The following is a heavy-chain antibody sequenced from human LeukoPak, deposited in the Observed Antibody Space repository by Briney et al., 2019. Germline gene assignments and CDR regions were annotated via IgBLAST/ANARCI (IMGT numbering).Heavy chain of an antibody. Sequence: ASVKVSCKASGYTFTGYYMHWVRQAPGQGLEWMGWISAYNGNTNYAQKLQGRVTMTTDTSTSTAYMELRSLRSDDTAVYYCARDFSVELLWMDGMDVWGQGTTVTVSS. V-gene: IGHV1-18*04. CDR2: ISAYNGNT. CDR3: ARDFSVELLWMDGMDV. J-gene: IGHJ6*02. D-gene: IGHD1-26*01. CDR1: GYTFTGYY.